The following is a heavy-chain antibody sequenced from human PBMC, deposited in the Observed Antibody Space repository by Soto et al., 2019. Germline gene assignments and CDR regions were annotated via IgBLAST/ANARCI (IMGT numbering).Heavy chain of an antibody. CDR3: ARHRGSGSRSYIDH. V-gene: IGHV5-10-1*01. CDR1: GYTFTNNW. D-gene: IGHD3-10*01. J-gene: IGHJ5*02. CDR2: IDPSDSYL. Sequence: PGESLKISCKVSGYTFTNNWISWVRQMPGKGLEWMGRIDPSDSYLNYSPSFQGHVTISAGKSTNTAYLHFSSLKASDTAVYYCARHRGSGSRSYIDHWGQGTLVTVSS.